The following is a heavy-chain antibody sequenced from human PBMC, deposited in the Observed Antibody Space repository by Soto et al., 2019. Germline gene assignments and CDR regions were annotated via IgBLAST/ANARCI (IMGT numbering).Heavy chain of an antibody. D-gene: IGHD4-17*01. CDR1: GYTFTSYY. Sequence: GASVKVSCKASGYTFTSYYMHWVRQAPGQGLEWMGIINPSGGSTSYAQKFQGRVTMTRDTSTSTVYMELSSLRSEDTAVYYCARTMTTVTHHAYYYYMDVWGKGTTVTVSS. J-gene: IGHJ6*03. CDR2: INPSGGST. CDR3: ARTMTTVTHHAYYYYMDV. V-gene: IGHV1-46*03.